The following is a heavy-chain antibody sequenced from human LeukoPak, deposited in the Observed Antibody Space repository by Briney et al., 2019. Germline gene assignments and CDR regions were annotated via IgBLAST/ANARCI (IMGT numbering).Heavy chain of an antibody. CDR3: ARRGTEKYYYYGMDV. CDR1: GYRFTSYW. CDR2: IYPGDSDT. Sequence: GESLKISFQGSGYRFTSYWIGWVRQMPAKGLEWMGIIYPGDSDTRYSPSFQGQVTISADKSISTAYLQWSSLKASDTAMYYCARRGTEKYYYYGMDVWGKGTTVTVSS. D-gene: IGHD3-16*01. V-gene: IGHV5-51*01. J-gene: IGHJ6*04.